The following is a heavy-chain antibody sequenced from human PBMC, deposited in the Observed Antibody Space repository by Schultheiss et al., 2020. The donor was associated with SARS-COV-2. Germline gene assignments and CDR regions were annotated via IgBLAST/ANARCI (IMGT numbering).Heavy chain of an antibody. V-gene: IGHV5-51*01. CDR2: IYPGDSDT. CDR3: ARIAVAGTAKYYYYGMDV. J-gene: IGHJ6*02. Sequence: GESLKISCKGSGYSFTSYWIGWVRQMPGKGLEWMGIIYPGDSDTRYSPSFQGQVTISADKSISTAYLQWSSLKASDTAMYYCARIAVAGTAKYYYYGMDVWGQGTTVTVSS. D-gene: IGHD6-19*01. CDR1: GYSFTSYW.